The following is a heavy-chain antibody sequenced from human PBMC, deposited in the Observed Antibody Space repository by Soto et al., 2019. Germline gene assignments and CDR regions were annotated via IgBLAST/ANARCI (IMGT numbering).Heavy chain of an antibody. V-gene: IGHV6-1*01. CDR3: AREGRLAASIFHNWFDP. CDR1: GDSVSNNSAA. Sequence: SQTLSLTCAISGDSVSNNSAAWNWIRQSPSRALEWLGRTYYRSKWFNNYALSVKGRITINPDTSKNQFSLQLNSVTPEDTAVYYCAREGRLAASIFHNWFDPWGQGTLVTVSS. D-gene: IGHD3-3*02. CDR2: TYYRSKWFN. J-gene: IGHJ5*02.